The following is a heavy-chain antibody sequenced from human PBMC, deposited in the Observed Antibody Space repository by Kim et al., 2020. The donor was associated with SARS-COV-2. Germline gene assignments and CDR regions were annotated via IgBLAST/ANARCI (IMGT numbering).Heavy chain of an antibody. CDR2: INSNNGVT. V-gene: IGHV1-2*02. Sequence: ASVKVSCKASGYIFTAYYIYWLRQAPGQGLEWLGWINSNNGVTEYAQKFHDRVTMTTDTSVSTVYMELNSLRSDDTAVYYCARADPMGSGFPYYFFDHWGQGALVTVSS. J-gene: IGHJ4*02. CDR3: ARADPMGSGFPYYFFDH. CDR1: GYIFTAYY. D-gene: IGHD6-25*01.